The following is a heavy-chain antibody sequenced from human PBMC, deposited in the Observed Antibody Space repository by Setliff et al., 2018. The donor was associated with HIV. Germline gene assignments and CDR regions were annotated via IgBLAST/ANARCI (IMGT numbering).Heavy chain of an antibody. V-gene: IGHV4-59*11. Sequence: SETLSLTCTVSGGSISSHFWSWIRQPPGKGLEWIGTVSYSGSTNYNPSLKSRVTISVDTSENQFSLKLSSVTAADTAVYYCARRSGAAVFYYFDYWGRGTLVTVSS. D-gene: IGHD6-13*01. CDR1: GGSISSHF. J-gene: IGHJ4*02. CDR2: VSYSGST. CDR3: ARRSGAAVFYYFDY.